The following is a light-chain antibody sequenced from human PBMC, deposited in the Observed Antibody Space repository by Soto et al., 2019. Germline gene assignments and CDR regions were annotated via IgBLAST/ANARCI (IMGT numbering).Light chain of an antibody. CDR3: QQYGSSPWT. V-gene: IGKV3-20*01. CDR1: QSVSSNY. CDR2: GAS. Sequence: EIVLTQSPGTLSLSPGERATLSCRASQSVSSNYLAWYQQKPGQPPRLLSYGASNRATGVPDRFSGIGSGKDFTLPISRLEPEDFAVYYCQQYGSSPWTFGQGTKLEIK. J-gene: IGKJ2*01.